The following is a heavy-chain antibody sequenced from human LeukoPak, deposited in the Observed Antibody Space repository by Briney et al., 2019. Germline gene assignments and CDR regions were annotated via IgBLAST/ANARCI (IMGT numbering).Heavy chain of an antibody. Sequence: GGSLRLSCAASGFTFSSYWMHWVRQAPGKGLVWVSRINSDGSTTTYADSVKGRFTISRDNAKNSLYLQMNSLRVEDTAVYYCASYLYWWSDLGYWGQGTLVTVSA. CDR1: GFTFSSYW. V-gene: IGHV3-74*01. J-gene: IGHJ4*02. D-gene: IGHD2-8*02. CDR2: INSDGSTT. CDR3: ASYLYWWSDLGY.